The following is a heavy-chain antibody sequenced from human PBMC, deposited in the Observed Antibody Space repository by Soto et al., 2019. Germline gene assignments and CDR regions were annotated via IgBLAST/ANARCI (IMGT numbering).Heavy chain of an antibody. V-gene: IGHV4-31*11. CDR2: IYSSGST. Sequence: QVQLQESGPSLVKPSQTLSLSCAVSGGSIISASYSWNWIRQSPGRGLEWIGHIYSSGSTYYNPYIKSRVSIAVDTANNQFSLKLTSVTAADTAGYFCAREDAARIERWFDAWCQGILVTVSS. CDR1: GGSIISASYS. D-gene: IGHD6-6*01. J-gene: IGHJ5*02. CDR3: AREDAARIERWFDA.